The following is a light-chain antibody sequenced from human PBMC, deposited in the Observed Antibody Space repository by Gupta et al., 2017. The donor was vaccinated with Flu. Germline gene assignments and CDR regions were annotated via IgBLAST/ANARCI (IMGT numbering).Light chain of an antibody. J-gene: IGLJ3*02. CDR3: SSFTTSSTWV. CDR1: SSDIGIYNY. Sequence: QSALTQPASVSGPPGQSITISCTGTSSDIGIYNYVSWYQQHPGKAPKLLIYEVSNWPSGVSNRFSGSKSGNTASLTISGLQAEDEADYYCSSFTTSSTWVFGGGTKLTVL. CDR2: EVS. V-gene: IGLV2-14*01.